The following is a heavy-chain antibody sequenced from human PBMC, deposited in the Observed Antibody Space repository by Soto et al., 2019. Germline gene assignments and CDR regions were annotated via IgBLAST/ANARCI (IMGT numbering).Heavy chain of an antibody. Sequence: SETLSLTCTVSGDSMSSGAYYWNWVRQLPGKGLEWTAYIYHSGNTYYNPSLKSRITISVDTSRNQFSLKLRSVTAADTAVYYCATTYSGYFDNWGQGALVTVSS. J-gene: IGHJ4*02. V-gene: IGHV4-31*03. CDR1: GDSMSSGAYY. D-gene: IGHD3-22*01. CDR2: IYHSGNT. CDR3: ATTYSGYFDN.